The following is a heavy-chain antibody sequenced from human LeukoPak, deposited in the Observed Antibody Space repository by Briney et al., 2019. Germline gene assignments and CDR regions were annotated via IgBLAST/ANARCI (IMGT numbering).Heavy chain of an antibody. D-gene: IGHD6-19*01. CDR3: AKTTTGYSSGRYPGWPVDY. CDR1: GLTFSDAW. V-gene: IGHV3-23*01. Sequence: GGSLRLSCVLSGLTFSDAWMSWVRQAPGKGLEWVSGIFGSGGSTHYADSVKGRFTISRDNSKNTVYLQMNSLRAEDTAVYYCAKTTTGYSSGRYPGWPVDYWGQGTLVTVSS. J-gene: IGHJ4*02. CDR2: IFGSGGST.